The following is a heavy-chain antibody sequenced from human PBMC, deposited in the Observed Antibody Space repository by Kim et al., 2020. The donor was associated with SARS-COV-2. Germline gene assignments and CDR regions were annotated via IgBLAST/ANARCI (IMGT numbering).Heavy chain of an antibody. D-gene: IGHD3-10*01. Sequence: YADSMTGRFTIPRDNSKNTLYLQMNSLRAEDTAVYYCARTLVLSGYYGMDVWGQGTTVTVSS. J-gene: IGHJ6*02. CDR3: ARTLVLSGYYGMDV. V-gene: IGHV3-33*01.